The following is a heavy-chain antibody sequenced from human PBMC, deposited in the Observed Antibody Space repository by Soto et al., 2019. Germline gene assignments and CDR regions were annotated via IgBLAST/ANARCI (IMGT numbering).Heavy chain of an antibody. CDR2: ISSNGGST. CDR1: GFTFSSYA. Sequence: EVQLVESGGGLVQPGGSLRLSCAASGFTFSSYAMHWVRQAPGKGLEYVSAISSNGGSTYYAKSVKGRFTISRDNYKNTRDLQMGSLRVEDMAVYYCARIRQSYGDYDYWGQGTLVTVSS. J-gene: IGHJ4*02. D-gene: IGHD4-17*01. V-gene: IGHV3-64*01. CDR3: ARIRQSYGDYDY.